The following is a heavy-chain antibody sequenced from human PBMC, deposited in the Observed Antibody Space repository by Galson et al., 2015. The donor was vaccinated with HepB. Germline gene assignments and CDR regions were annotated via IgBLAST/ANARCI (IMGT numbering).Heavy chain of an antibody. CDR2: ISGFDANT. D-gene: IGHD6-19*01. Sequence: SVKVSCKASGYTFTSFGINWVRQAPGQGLEWMGWISGFDANTKCAQKLQGRVTMTTDTSTSTAYMEMRSLRAEDTAVYYCAKDIAVAGTAWGYFDYWGQGTLVTVSS. CDR1: GYTFTSFG. CDR3: AKDIAVAGTAWGYFDY. J-gene: IGHJ4*02. V-gene: IGHV1-18*01.